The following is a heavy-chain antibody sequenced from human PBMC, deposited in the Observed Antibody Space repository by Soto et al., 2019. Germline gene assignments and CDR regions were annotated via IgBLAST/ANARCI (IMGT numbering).Heavy chain of an antibody. J-gene: IGHJ4*02. CDR1: GYSFTSYW. D-gene: IGHD3-9*01. CDR2: IYPGDSDT. Sequence: PGESLKISCKGSGYSFTSYWIGWVRQMPGKGLEWMGIIYPGDSDTRYSPSFQGQVTISADKSISTAYLQWSSLKASDTAMYYCARHHYYDILTGRINPIDYWGQGTRVNVS. V-gene: IGHV5-51*01. CDR3: ARHHYYDILTGRINPIDY.